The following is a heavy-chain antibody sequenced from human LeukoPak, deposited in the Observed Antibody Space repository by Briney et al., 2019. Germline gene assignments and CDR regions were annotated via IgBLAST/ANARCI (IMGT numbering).Heavy chain of an antibody. D-gene: IGHD3-22*01. Sequence: ASVKVSCKASGYTFTGYYMHWVRQAPGQGLEWMGWINPNSGGTNYAQKFQGRVTMTGDTSISTAYMELSRLRSDDTAVYYCARDSTYYYDSSGYYPLDYWGQGTLVTVSS. CDR1: GYTFTGYY. V-gene: IGHV1-2*02. CDR2: INPNSGGT. CDR3: ARDSTYYYDSSGYYPLDY. J-gene: IGHJ4*02.